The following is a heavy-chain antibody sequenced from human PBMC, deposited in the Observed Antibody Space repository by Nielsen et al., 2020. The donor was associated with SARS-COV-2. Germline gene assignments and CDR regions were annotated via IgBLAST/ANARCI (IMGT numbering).Heavy chain of an antibody. CDR1: GFVLTYYA. D-gene: IGHD2-15*01. J-gene: IGHJ4*02. CDR2: INPGNGDT. CDR3: ARGNCSGTTCYGLDY. V-gene: IGHV1-3*01. Sequence: ASVKVSCKASGFVLTYYAVHWVRQAPGQGLEWVGWINPGNGDTKYSQKFQGRVSLTRDTPATTAYMELSSLSSEDTAVYFCARGNCSGTTCYGLDYWGQGTLVSVSS.